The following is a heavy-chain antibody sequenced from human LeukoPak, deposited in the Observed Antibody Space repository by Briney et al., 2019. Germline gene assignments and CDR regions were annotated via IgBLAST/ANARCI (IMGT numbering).Heavy chain of an antibody. CDR2: IWYDGSNK. Sequence: GRSLRLSCAASGFTFSSYGMHWVRRAPGKGLEWVAVIWYDGSNKYYADSVKGRFTISRDNSKNTLYLQMNSLRAEDTAVYYCAKAGTTPMGIDYWGQGTLVTVSS. CDR1: GFTFSSYG. V-gene: IGHV3-33*06. CDR3: AKAGTTPMGIDY. J-gene: IGHJ4*02. D-gene: IGHD1-1*01.